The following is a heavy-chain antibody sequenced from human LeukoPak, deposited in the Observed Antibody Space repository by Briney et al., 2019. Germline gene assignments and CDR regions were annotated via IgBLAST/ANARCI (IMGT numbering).Heavy chain of an antibody. V-gene: IGHV3-48*01. CDR2: ISSGSSSR. Sequence: GGSLRLSCVVSGSTSRNHWMGWVRQAPGKGLEWVSYISSGSSSRYYADSVKGRFTISRDNAKNSLYLQMNSLRAEDTAVYFCARLRYYAVDVWGQGTTVIVSS. CDR3: ARLRYYAVDV. J-gene: IGHJ6*02. CDR1: GSTSRNHW.